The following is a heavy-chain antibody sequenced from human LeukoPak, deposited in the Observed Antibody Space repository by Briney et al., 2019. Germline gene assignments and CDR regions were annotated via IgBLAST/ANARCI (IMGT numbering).Heavy chain of an antibody. CDR1: GFSFTTYS. V-gene: IGHV5-51*01. D-gene: IGHD3-10*01. J-gene: IGHJ4*02. Sequence: RPGESLKISCKASGFSFTTYSIAWVRQMPGKGLEWMGIIRPADSDTKYSPSFQGQVTISVDKSISTAYLQWSSLKASDTAMYYCARHAESGVLLWFGGDYWGQGTLVTVSS. CDR2: IRPADSDT. CDR3: ARHAESGVLLWFGGDY.